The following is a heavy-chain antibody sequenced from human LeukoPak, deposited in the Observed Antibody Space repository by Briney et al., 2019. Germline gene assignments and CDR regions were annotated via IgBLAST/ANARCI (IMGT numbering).Heavy chain of an antibody. Sequence: GASVKVSCKASGYTFTGYYMHWVRQAPGQGLEWMGWINPNSGGTNYAQKFQGRVTMTRDTSISTAYMELSSLRSEDTAVYYCATYSSSSHYYYYYYYMDVWGKGTTVTVSS. D-gene: IGHD6-6*01. V-gene: IGHV1-2*02. CDR1: GYTFTGYY. J-gene: IGHJ6*03. CDR2: INPNSGGT. CDR3: ATYSSSSHYYYYYYYMDV.